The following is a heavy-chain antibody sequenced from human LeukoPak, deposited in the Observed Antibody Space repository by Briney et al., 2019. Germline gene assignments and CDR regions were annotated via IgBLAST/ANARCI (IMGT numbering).Heavy chain of an antibody. CDR1: GGSISSYY. CDR2: IYYSGST. D-gene: IGHD3-22*01. CDR3: ARKGRGYYDSSGHNWFDP. V-gene: IGHV4-59*01. Sequence: SETLSLTCTVSGGSISSYYWSWIRQPPGKGLEWIGYIYYSGSTNYNPSLKSRVTISVDTSKNQFSLKLSSVTAADTAVYYCARKGRGYYDSSGHNWFDPWGQGTLVTVPS. J-gene: IGHJ5*02.